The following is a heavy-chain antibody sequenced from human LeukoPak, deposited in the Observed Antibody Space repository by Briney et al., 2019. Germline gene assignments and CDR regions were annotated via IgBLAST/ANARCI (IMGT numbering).Heavy chain of an antibody. Sequence: PGGSLRLSCAASGFTFSSYAMSWVRQAPGKGLEWVSTISGSGGSPYYADSVKGRFTISRDNAKNSLYLQMNSLRAEDTALYYCAKDGTYYYDSSGYWGYFDYWGQGTLVTVSS. D-gene: IGHD3-22*01. V-gene: IGHV3-23*01. CDR1: GFTFSSYA. CDR3: AKDGTYYYDSSGYWGYFDY. J-gene: IGHJ4*02. CDR2: ISGSGGSP.